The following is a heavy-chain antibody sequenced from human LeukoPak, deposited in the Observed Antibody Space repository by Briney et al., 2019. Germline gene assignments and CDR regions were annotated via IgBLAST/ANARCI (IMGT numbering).Heavy chain of an antibody. CDR2: IYKTGST. D-gene: IGHD2-8*01. CDR1: GASITNYY. V-gene: IGHV4-59*01. CDR3: ARSDNGLGDVNWFDP. Sequence: NPSETLSLTCTVSGASITNYYWNWIRQPPGKGLEWIGFIYKTGSTNYNPSLRSRVSISLDTSKSQFSLKLNSVTAADTAVYYCARSDNGLGDVNWFDPWSQGTLVTVSS. J-gene: IGHJ5*02.